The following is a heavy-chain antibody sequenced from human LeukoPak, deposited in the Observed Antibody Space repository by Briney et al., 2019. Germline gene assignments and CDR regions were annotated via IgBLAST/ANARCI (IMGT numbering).Heavy chain of an antibody. CDR3: ARGPLLDQLPDY. D-gene: IGHD2-2*01. J-gene: IGHJ4*02. Sequence: ASVKVSCKASGGTFSSYAISWVRQAPGQGLEWMGGIIPIFGTANYAQKFQGRVTITTDESTSTAYMELSSLRSEDTAVYYCARGPLLDQLPDYWGPGTLVTVSS. V-gene: IGHV1-69*05. CDR2: IIPIFGTA. CDR1: GGTFSSYA.